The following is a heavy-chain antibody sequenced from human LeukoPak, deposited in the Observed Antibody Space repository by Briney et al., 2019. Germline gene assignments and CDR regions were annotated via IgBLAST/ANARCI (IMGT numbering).Heavy chain of an antibody. CDR2: INHSGST. Sequence: SETLSLTCAVSGGSFSGYYWRWIRQPPGKGLEWIGEINHSGSTNYNPSLKSRVTISVDTSKNQFSLKLSSVTAADTAVYYCARVRGGRYYYDSSGYLSFDYWGQGTLVTVSS. CDR3: ARVRGGRYYYDSSGYLSFDY. J-gene: IGHJ4*02. D-gene: IGHD3-22*01. V-gene: IGHV4-34*01. CDR1: GGSFSGYY.